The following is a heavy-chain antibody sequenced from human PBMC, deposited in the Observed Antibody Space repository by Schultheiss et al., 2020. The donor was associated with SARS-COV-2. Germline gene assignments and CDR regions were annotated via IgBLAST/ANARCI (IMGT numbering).Heavy chain of an antibody. CDR3: TKRNWLDF. V-gene: IGHV3-23*01. Sequence: GGSLRLSCVASGFTFSSYAMSWVRQAPGKGLEWVSSISSTSRYIYYADPVKGRFTISRDNSQNTLYLQMNSLTAEDTAVYYCTKRNWLDFWGQGTLVTVSS. J-gene: IGHJ4*02. D-gene: IGHD1-1*01. CDR2: ISSTSRYI. CDR1: GFTFSSYA.